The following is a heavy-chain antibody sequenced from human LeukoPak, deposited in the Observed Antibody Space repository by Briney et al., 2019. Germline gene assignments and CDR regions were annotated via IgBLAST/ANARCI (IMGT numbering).Heavy chain of an antibody. CDR2: ISYDGSNK. V-gene: IGHV3-30*19. J-gene: IGHJ3*02. CDR1: GFSFSNYG. D-gene: IGHD3-10*01. Sequence: GGSLRLSCAASGFSFSNYGMHWVRQAPGKGLEWVAVISYDGSNKYYADSVKGRFTISRDNSKNTLYLQMNSLRAEDTAVYYCARVYSGYYGSGRNGAFDIWGQGTMVTVSS. CDR3: ARVYSGYYGSGRNGAFDI.